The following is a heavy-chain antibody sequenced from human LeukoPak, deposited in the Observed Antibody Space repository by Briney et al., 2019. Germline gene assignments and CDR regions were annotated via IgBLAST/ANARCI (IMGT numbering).Heavy chain of an antibody. Sequence: SETLSLTCTVSGGSISSYYWSWIRQPPGKGLEWIGYIYYSGSTNYNPSLKSRVTISVDTSKNQFSLKLSSVTAADTAVYYCARLDYEGYFDYWGQGTPVTVSS. D-gene: IGHD4-17*01. CDR1: GGSISSYY. CDR3: ARLDYEGYFDY. V-gene: IGHV4-59*08. J-gene: IGHJ4*02. CDR2: IYYSGST.